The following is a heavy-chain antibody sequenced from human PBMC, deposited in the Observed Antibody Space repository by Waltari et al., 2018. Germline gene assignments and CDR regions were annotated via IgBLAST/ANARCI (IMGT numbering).Heavy chain of an antibody. CDR3: ARDPGYSSSWSDWYFDL. V-gene: IGHV4-39*07. CDR1: GGSIRRSSYY. CDR2: IHYSGGT. D-gene: IGHD6-13*01. Sequence: LQLQESVSGLAKPSETLSLTCTVSGGSIRRSSYYLGWFRQPAGKGLEWIGSIHYSGGTYTNPPPRSRGTIAVAASKNQFSLKLRSVTAADTAVYYCARDPGYSSSWSDWYFDLWGRGTLVTVSS. J-gene: IGHJ2*01.